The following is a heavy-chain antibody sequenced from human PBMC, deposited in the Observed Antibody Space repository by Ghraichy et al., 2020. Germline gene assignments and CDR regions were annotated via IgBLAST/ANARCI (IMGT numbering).Heavy chain of an antibody. D-gene: IGHD3-22*01. CDR2: ISYDGSNK. CDR1: GFTFSSYA. Sequence: GGSLRLSCAASGFTFSSYAMHWVRQAPGKGLEWVAVISYDGSNKYYADSVKGRFTISRDNSKNTLYLQMNSLRAEDTAVYYCARDGNYYDSSGSHPFDAFDIWAQGTMVTVSS. J-gene: IGHJ3*02. CDR3: ARDGNYYDSSGSHPFDAFDI. V-gene: IGHV3-30*04.